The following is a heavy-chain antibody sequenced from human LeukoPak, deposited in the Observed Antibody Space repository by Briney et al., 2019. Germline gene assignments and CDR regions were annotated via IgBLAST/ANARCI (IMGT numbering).Heavy chain of an antibody. CDR2: INPSGGST. V-gene: IGHV1-46*01. D-gene: IGHD3-9*01. Sequence: ASVKVSCKASGYTFTSYYMHWVRQAPGQGLEWMGIINPSGGSTSYAQKFQGRVTMTRDTSTSTVYMELSSLRSEDTAVYYCAADPYYDILTGYSGTDAFDIWGQGTMVTVSS. CDR3: AADPYYDILTGYSGTDAFDI. CDR1: GYTFTSYY. J-gene: IGHJ3*02.